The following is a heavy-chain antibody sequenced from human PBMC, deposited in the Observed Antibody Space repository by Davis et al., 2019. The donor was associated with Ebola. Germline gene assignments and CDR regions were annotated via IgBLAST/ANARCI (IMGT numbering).Heavy chain of an antibody. CDR3: ARVTGTTFLSPFDY. Sequence: SETLSLTCTVSGGSIISSSSYWGWIRQPPRKGLEWIGSIYYSGITYYNPSLKSRVTISVDTSKNQFSLKLRSVTAADTAVYYCARVTGTTFLSPFDYWGQGTLVTVSS. J-gene: IGHJ4*02. V-gene: IGHV4-39*01. D-gene: IGHD1-1*01. CDR1: GGSIISSSSY. CDR2: IYYSGIT.